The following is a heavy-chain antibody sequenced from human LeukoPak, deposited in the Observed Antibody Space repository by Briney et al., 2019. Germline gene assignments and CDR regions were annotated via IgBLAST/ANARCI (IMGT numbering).Heavy chain of an antibody. CDR3: XXXXXXXXXGYPSASPFDY. V-gene: IGHV3-23*01. CDR2: ISGSGGST. CDR1: GFTFSSYA. D-gene: IGHD3-22*01. Sequence: PGGSLRLSCAASGFTFSSYAMSWVRQAPGKGLEWVSAISGSGGSTYYADSVKGRFTISRDNSKNTLYLQMNSLRAEDTAVYYXXXXXXXXXXGYPSASPFDYWGQGTLVTVSS. J-gene: IGHJ4*02.